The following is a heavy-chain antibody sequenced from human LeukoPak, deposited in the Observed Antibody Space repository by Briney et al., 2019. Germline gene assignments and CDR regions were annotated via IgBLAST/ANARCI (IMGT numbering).Heavy chain of an antibody. V-gene: IGHV1-18*01. CDR3: ARNYTSGGIDY. D-gene: IGHD6-19*01. Sequence: GASVKVSCKTSGYTFTSFGLSWVRQAPGQGLEWMGWISTHNGYTIYAQKLQGRVTMTTDTSTSTAYMELRSLRSDDTAVYYCARNYTSGGIDYWGQGTLVIVSP. CDR2: ISTHNGYT. J-gene: IGHJ4*02. CDR1: GYTFTSFG.